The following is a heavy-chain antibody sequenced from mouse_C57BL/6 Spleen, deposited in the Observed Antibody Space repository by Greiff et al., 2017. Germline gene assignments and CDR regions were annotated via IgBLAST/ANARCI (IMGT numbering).Heavy chain of an antibody. CDR2: INPSTGGT. CDR3: ARWGFAY. V-gene: IGHV1-42*01. Sequence: VQLQQSGPELVKPGASVKISCKASGYSFTGYYMNWVKQSPEKSLEWIGEINPSTGGTTYNEKFKAKATLTVDKPSSTAYMQLKSLTSEDSAVYYCARWGFAYWGQGTLVTVSA. CDR1: GYSFTGYY. J-gene: IGHJ3*01.